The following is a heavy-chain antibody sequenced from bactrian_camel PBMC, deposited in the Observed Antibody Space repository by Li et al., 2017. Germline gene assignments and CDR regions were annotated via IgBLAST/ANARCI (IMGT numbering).Heavy chain of an antibody. CDR3: KTNCMPLGAYWFLSDSGY. Sequence: HVQLVESGGGYVQPGGSLRLSCAASGFDFTNYCMAWFRQAPGKEREGAVSRVSDGSTSYADSVKGRFTISKDKAADTVYLQMSSLKPEDTAKYSCKTNCMPLGAYWFLSDSGYWGLGTQVTVS. D-gene: IGHD1*01. V-gene: IGHV3S53*01. CDR1: GFDFTNYC. J-gene: IGHJ6*01. CDR2: RVSDGST.